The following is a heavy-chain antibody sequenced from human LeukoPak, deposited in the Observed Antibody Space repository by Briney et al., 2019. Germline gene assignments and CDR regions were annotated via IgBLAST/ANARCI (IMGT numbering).Heavy chain of an antibody. V-gene: IGHV4-34*01. J-gene: IGHJ4*02. CDR2: INHSGST. CDR3: ASWPILDY. CDR1: GGSFSGYY. Sequence: PSETLSLTCAVYGGSFSGYYWSWTRQPPGKGLEWIGEINHSGSTNYNPSLKSRVTISVDTYKNQFSLKLSSVTAADTAVYYCASWPILDYWGQGTLVTVSS.